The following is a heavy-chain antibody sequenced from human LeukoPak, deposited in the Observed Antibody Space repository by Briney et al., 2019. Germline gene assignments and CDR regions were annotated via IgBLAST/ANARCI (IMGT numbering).Heavy chain of an antibody. CDR2: ISSSSSYI. V-gene: IGHV3-21*01. CDR1: GFTFTTYSTYS. CDR3: ASHLGYCSSTSCQNWFDP. Sequence: PGGSLRLSCAASGFTFTTYSTYSMNWVRQSPGKGLEWVSSISSSSSYIYYADSVKGRFTISRDNAKNSLYLQMNSLRAEDTAVYYCASHLGYCSSTSCQNWFDPWGQGTLVTVYS. J-gene: IGHJ5*02. D-gene: IGHD2-2*01.